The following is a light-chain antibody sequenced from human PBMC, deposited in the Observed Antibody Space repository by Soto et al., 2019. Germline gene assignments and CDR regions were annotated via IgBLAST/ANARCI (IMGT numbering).Light chain of an antibody. V-gene: IGKV3-15*01. CDR2: GAS. J-gene: IGKJ1*01. CDR3: QQYGSSRT. Sequence: EIVMTQSPATLSVSPGERATLSCRASQSISNNLAWYQQKPGQAPRLLIYGASTRATGIPARFSGSGSGTEFTLTISSLQSEDFAVYYCQQYGSSRTFGQGTKVDIK. CDR1: QSISNN.